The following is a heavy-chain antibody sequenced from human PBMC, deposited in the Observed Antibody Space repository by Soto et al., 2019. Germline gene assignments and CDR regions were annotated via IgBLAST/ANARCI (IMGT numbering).Heavy chain of an antibody. V-gene: IGHV1-3*01. CDR2: INAASGDT. CDR1: GYTFTSYG. CDR3: VRRHVSATGIDWFDP. Sequence: GASVKVSCKASGYTFTSYGIHWVRQAPGQRLEWMGWINAASGDTIYSPKLQGRVTIIRDTSASTAYMELSSLRSEDTAFYSCVRRHVSATGIDWFDPWGQGSLVTVSS. J-gene: IGHJ5*02. D-gene: IGHD6-13*01.